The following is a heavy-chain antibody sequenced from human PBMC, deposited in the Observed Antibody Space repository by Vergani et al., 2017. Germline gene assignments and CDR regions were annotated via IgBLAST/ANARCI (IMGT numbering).Heavy chain of an antibody. CDR1: GFSFSSSA. V-gene: IGHV3-23*01. Sequence: EVQLLESGGGLVQPGGSLRLSCAASGFSFSSSAMSWVRQAPGKGLEWVSGISGSGGSTYIVDSVKGRFTISRDNSSNTLYLQINSLRAEDTSVYYCAKRGYIAHWYFDLWGRGTLVTVSS. CDR2: ISGSGGST. CDR3: AKRGYIAHWYFDL. D-gene: IGHD5-24*01. J-gene: IGHJ2*01.